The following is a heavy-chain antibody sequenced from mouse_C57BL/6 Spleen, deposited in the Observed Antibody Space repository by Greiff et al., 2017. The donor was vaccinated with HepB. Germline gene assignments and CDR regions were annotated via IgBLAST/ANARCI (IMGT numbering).Heavy chain of an antibody. CDR1: GYAFSSYW. V-gene: IGHV1-80*01. CDR3: ARWIYDGYYWFAY. CDR2: IYPGDGDT. D-gene: IGHD2-3*01. J-gene: IGHJ3*01. Sequence: VKLMESGAELVKPGASVKISCKASGYAFSSYWMNWVKQRPGKGLEWIGQIYPGDGDTNYNGKFKGKATLTADKSSSTAYMQLSSLTSEDSAVYFCARWIYDGYYWFAYWGQGTLVTVSA.